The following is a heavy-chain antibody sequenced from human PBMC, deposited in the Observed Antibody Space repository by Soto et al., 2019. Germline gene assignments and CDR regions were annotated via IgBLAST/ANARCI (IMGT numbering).Heavy chain of an antibody. D-gene: IGHD3-10*01. CDR2: IFSNDEK. CDR1: GCSLSNARMG. V-gene: IGHV2-26*01. Sequence: QVTLKESGPVLVKSTETLTLTFTVTGCSLSNARMGVNWIRPPPANALERIAHIFSNDEKSSSTSLRSRLTISQDTSKIQVVLTMTNLDPVDTATYYWARILFPASGVDYWGQGTLVTVSS. CDR3: ARILFPASGVDY. J-gene: IGHJ4*02.